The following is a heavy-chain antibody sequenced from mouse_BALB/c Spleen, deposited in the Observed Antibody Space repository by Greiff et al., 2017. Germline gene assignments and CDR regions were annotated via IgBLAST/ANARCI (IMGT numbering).Heavy chain of an antibody. J-gene: IGHJ4*01. CDR2: IDPANGNT. CDR1: GFNIKDTY. CDR3: ARSDYGYDDYAMDY. Sequence: VQLQQSGAELVKPGASVKLSCTASGFNIKDTYMHWVKQRPEQGLEWIGRIDPANGNTKYDPKFQGKATITADTSSNTAYLQLSSLTSEDTAVYYCARSDYGYDDYAMDYWGQGTSVTVSS. V-gene: IGHV14-3*02. D-gene: IGHD2-2*01.